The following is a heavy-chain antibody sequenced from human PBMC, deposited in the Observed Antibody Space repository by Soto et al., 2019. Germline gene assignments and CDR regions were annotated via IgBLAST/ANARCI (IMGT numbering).Heavy chain of an antibody. CDR2: MYYSGST. J-gene: IGHJ4*02. CDR3: ARGGYYGPIDF. V-gene: IGHV4-59*01. Sequence: SETLSLTCTVSNGSIGSYYWNWIRQPPGKGLEWIGYMYYSGSTKYNPSLQSRVTISVDTSKNQFSLKLNSVTAADTAVYYCARGGYYGPIDFWGQGTLVTVSS. CDR1: NGSIGSYY. D-gene: IGHD3-10*01.